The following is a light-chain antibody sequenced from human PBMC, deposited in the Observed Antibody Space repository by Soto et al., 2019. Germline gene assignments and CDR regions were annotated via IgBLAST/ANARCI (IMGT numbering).Light chain of an antibody. CDR1: QSVSSY. CDR3: QQRTKWPSST. J-gene: IGKJ5*01. V-gene: IGKV3-11*01. Sequence: PGERATLSCRASQSVSSYLAWYQQKPGQAPRLLIYDASNRATGIPARFSGSGSGTDFTLTISSLEPEDFAVYYCQQRTKWPSSTFGQGTRLEIK. CDR2: DAS.